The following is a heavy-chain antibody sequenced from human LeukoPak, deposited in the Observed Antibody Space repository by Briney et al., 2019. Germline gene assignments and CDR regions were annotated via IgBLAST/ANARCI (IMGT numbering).Heavy chain of an antibody. J-gene: IGHJ5*02. CDR2: IYHSGST. V-gene: IGHV4-38-2*02. CDR1: GYSISSGYY. Sequence: SETLSLTCTVSGYSISSGYYWGWIRQPPGKGLEWIGSIYHSGSTYYNPSLKSRVTISVDTSKNQFSLNLSSLTAADAALYYCARGRLDCTTTSCASESWFDPWGQGTLVTVSS. CDR3: ARGRLDCTTTSCASESWFDP. D-gene: IGHD2-2*01.